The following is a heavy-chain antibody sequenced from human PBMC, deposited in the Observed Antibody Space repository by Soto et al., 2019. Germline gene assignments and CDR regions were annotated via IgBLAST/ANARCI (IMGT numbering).Heavy chain of an antibody. V-gene: IGHV4-59*01. J-gene: IGHJ6*03. D-gene: IGHD6-13*01. Sequence: SETLSLTCTVSGGSISSYYWSWIRQPPGKGLEWIGYIYYSGSTNYNPSLKSRVTISVDTSKNQFSLKLSSVTAADTAVYYCARVRAAASAEDYYYYYMDVWGKGTTVTVSS. CDR2: IYYSGST. CDR1: GGSISSYY. CDR3: ARVRAAASAEDYYYYYMDV.